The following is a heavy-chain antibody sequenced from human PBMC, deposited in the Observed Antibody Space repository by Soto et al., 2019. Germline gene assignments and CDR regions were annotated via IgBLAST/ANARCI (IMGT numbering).Heavy chain of an antibody. V-gene: IGHV4-39*01. CDR3: ARGPPQLLWFGDYGMDV. J-gene: IGHJ6*02. Sequence: PSETLSLTCTVSGGSISSSGSYWGWVRQPPGKGLEWIVSFYYTGGTYSTYYNPSLKSRVTISVDTPKNQFSLKLSSVTAADTAVYYCARGPPQLLWFGDYGMDVWGQGTTVTVSS. CDR1: GGSISSSGSY. D-gene: IGHD3-10*01. CDR2: FYYTGGT.